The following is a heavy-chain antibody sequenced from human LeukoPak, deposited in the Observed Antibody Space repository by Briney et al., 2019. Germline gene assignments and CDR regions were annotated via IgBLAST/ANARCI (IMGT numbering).Heavy chain of an antibody. CDR1: GGTFSSYT. V-gene: IGHV1-69*05. CDR2: IIPIFGTA. J-gene: IGHJ3*01. CDR3: ARTVVVTAEHAFDV. Sequence: SVQVSCKASGGTFSSYTINWVRQAPGQGLEWMGGIIPIFGTANYAQKFQGRVTITTDKSTSTTYMELSSLRSEDTAVYYCARTVVVTAEHAFDVWGQGTMVTVSS. D-gene: IGHD2-21*02.